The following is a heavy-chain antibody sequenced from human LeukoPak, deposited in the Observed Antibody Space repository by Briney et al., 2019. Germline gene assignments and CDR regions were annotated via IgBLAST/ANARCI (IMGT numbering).Heavy chain of an antibody. D-gene: IGHD3-22*01. V-gene: IGHV1-2*02. J-gene: IGHJ3*02. CDR3: ARDLDYYDSSGYGSHAFDI. CDR1: GYTFTGYY. Sequence: ASVKVSCKASGYTFTGYYMHWVRQAPGQGLEWMGWINPNSGGTNYAQKFQGRVTMTRDTSISTAYMELSRLRSDDTAVYYCARDLDYYDSSGYGSHAFDIWGQGTMVTVPS. CDR2: INPNSGGT.